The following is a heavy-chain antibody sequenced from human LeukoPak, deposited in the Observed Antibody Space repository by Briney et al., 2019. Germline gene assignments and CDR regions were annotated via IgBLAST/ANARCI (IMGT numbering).Heavy chain of an antibody. J-gene: IGHJ4*02. CDR1: GGSLSSYY. Sequence: SETLSLTCTVSGGSLSSYYWSWIRQPPGRGLEWIGYVYYSGNTDYNPSLKSRVTISVDTSQNQFSLHLSSVTAADTAVYYCARFFYSYFDYWGQGALVTVSS. CDR3: ARFFYSYFDY. V-gene: IGHV4-59*01. CDR2: VYYSGNT. D-gene: IGHD2-15*01.